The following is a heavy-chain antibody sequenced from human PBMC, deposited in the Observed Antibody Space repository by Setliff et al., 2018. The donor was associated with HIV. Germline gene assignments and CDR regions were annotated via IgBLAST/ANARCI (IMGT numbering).Heavy chain of an antibody. J-gene: IGHJ6*03. Sequence: SETLSLTCAVYGGSFSGYYWSWIRQPPGKGLEWIGRIYTSGSTNYNPSFKSRVTISLDTSKNQFSLKLRSVTAADTAVYYCARLDYSNYYSYYIDVWGEGTMVTVSS. CDR3: ARLDYSNYYSYYIDV. CDR1: GGSFSGYY. V-gene: IGHV4-59*10. D-gene: IGHD4-4*01. CDR2: IYTSGST.